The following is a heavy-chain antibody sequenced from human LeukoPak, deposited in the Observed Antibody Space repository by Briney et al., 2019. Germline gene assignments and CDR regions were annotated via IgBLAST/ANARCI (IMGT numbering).Heavy chain of an antibody. D-gene: IGHD6-19*01. CDR1: GFTFSSYE. CDR3: ARDSQWLVRY. Sequence: PGGSLRLSCAASGFTFSSYEMNWVRQAPGKGLEWVSYISSSGSTIYYADSVKGRFTISRDNAKNSLYLQMNSLRAEHTAVYYCARDSQWLVRYWGQGTLVTVSS. CDR2: ISSSGSTI. J-gene: IGHJ4*02. V-gene: IGHV3-48*03.